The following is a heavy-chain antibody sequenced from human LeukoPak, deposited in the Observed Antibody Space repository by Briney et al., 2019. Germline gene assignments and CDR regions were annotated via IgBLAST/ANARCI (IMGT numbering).Heavy chain of an antibody. Sequence: ASVKVSCKASGYTFTSYGISWVRQAPGQGLEWMGWISAYNGNTNYAQKLQGRVTMTTDTSTSTAYMELRSLRSDDTAVYYCARDAPGYCSGGSCYSIDYWGQGTLVTVSS. D-gene: IGHD2-15*01. CDR1: GYTFTSYG. CDR2: ISAYNGNT. V-gene: IGHV1-18*01. CDR3: ARDAPGYCSGGSCYSIDY. J-gene: IGHJ4*02.